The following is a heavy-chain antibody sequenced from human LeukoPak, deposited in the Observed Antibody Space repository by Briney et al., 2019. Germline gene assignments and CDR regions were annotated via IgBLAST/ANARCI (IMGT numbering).Heavy chain of an antibody. D-gene: IGHD2-15*01. J-gene: IGHJ5*02. Sequence: PSETLSLTCAVYGGSFSGYYWSWIRQPPGKGLECIGEINHSGSTNYNPSLKSRVTISVDTSKNQFSLKLSSVTAADTAVYYCARGGIVVVAAMSWFDPWGQGTLVTVSS. CDR1: GGSFSGYY. CDR2: INHSGST. CDR3: ARGGIVVVAAMSWFDP. V-gene: IGHV4-34*01.